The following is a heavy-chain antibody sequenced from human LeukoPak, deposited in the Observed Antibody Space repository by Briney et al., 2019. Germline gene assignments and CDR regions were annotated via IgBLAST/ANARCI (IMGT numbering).Heavy chain of an antibody. CDR2: IYSSGST. CDR3: ARSRFLEWFTD. J-gene: IGHJ4*02. D-gene: IGHD3-3*01. Sequence: SQTLSLTCTVSGDPTSSGNYYWTWIRQHPGKGLEWIGYIYSSGSTSYNPSLKSRVTISVDTSKNQFSLKLSSVTAADTAVYYCARSRFLEWFTDWGQGTLVTVSS. CDR1: GDPTSSGNYY. V-gene: IGHV4-31*03.